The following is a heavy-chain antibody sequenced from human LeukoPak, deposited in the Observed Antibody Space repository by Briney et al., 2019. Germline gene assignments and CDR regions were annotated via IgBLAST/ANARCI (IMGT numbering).Heavy chain of an antibody. CDR3: ARGLYDRSGYYGGVYYYYYMDV. V-gene: IGHV4-59*01. CDR1: GGSISSYY. J-gene: IGHJ6*03. Sequence: MASETLSLTCTVSGGSISSYYWSWIRQPPGKGLEWIGYIYYSGSTNYNPSLKSRVTISVETSKNQCSLKLSSVTAADTAVYYCARGLYDRSGYYGGVYYYYYMDVWGKGTTVTVSS. CDR2: IYYSGST. D-gene: IGHD3-22*01.